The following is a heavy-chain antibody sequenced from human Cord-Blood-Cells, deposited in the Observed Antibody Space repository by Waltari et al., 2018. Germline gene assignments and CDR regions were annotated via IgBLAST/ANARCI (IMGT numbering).Heavy chain of an antibody. D-gene: IGHD2-15*01. Sequence: QVQLQQWGAGLLKPSETLSLTCAVYGGSFSGYYWSWLRQPPGKGLEWIGEINHSGSTNYNPSLKSRVTISVDTSKNQFSLKLSSVTAADTAVYYCARGRCSGGSCYSSPRNSEGLYFDYWGQGTLVTVSS. CDR1: GGSFSGYY. V-gene: IGHV4-34*01. CDR2: INHSGST. J-gene: IGHJ4*02. CDR3: ARGRCSGGSCYSSPRNSEGLYFDY.